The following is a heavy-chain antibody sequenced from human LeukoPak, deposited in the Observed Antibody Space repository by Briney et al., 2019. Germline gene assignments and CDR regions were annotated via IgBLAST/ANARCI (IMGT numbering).Heavy chain of an antibody. J-gene: IGHJ4*02. V-gene: IGHV1-69*13. CDR2: IIPIFGTA. CDR3: AGGADVGLYTFDY. D-gene: IGHD2-2*02. CDR1: GGTFSSYA. Sequence: SVKVSCTASGGTFSSYAISWVRQAPGQGLEWMGGIIPIFGTANYAQKFQGRVTITADESTSTAYMELSSLRSEDTAVYYCAGGADVGLYTFDYWGQGTLVTVSS.